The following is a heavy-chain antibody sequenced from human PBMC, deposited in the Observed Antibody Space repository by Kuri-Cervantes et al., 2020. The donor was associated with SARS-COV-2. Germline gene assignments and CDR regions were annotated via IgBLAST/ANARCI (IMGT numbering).Heavy chain of an antibody. D-gene: IGHD3-3*01. Sequence: DSVKVSCKASGYTFTSYGISWVRQAPGQGLEWMGWISAYNGNTNYAQKLQGRVTMTADTSTSTAYMELRSLRSDDTAVYYCARTGVRFLEWLSKDADAFDIWGQGTMVTVSS. CDR3: ARTGVRFLEWLSKDADAFDI. J-gene: IGHJ3*02. CDR1: GYTFTSYG. CDR2: ISAYNGNT. V-gene: IGHV1-18*01.